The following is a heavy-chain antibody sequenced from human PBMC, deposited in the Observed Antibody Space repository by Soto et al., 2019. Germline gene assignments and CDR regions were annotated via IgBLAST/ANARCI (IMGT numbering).Heavy chain of an antibody. V-gene: IGHV3-66*01. CDR2: IYSGGST. D-gene: IGHD2-2*01. CDR1: GFTVSSNY. CDR3: ASNRKVVVPAASGYFDY. Sequence: PGGSLRLSCAASGFTVSSNYMSWVRQAPGKGLEWVSVIYSGGSTYYADSVKGRFTISRDNSKNTLYLQMNSLRAEDTAVYYCASNRKVVVPAASGYFDYWGQGTLVTVSS. J-gene: IGHJ4*02.